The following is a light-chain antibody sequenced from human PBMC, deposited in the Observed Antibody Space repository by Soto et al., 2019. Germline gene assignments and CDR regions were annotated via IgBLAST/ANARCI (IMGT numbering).Light chain of an antibody. CDR2: RND. CDR1: RSNIGSNP. J-gene: IGLJ2*01. V-gene: IGLV1-44*01. CDR3: AAWDDILYCSV. Sequence: QSVLTQSPSASGTPGQRVTISCSGSRSNIGSNPVKWYQQLPGTAPTLLLYRNDQRPSGVPYRFAGSKAATAASLAISGLQSEDEAEYYCAAWDDILYCSVFGGGTKLTVL.